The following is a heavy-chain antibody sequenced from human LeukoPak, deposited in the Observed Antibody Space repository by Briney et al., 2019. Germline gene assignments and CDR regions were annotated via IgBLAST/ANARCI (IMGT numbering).Heavy chain of an antibody. CDR1: GGSISSYY. V-gene: IGHV4-59*12. CDR2: IYYSGST. CDR3: ARLEIRYFDWLLFGY. Sequence: SETLSLTCTVSGGSISSYYWSWIRQPPGKGLEWIGYIYYSGSTNYNPSLKSRVTISVDTSKNQFSLKLSSVTAADTAVYYCARLEIRYFDWLLFGYWGQGTLVTVSS. D-gene: IGHD3-9*01. J-gene: IGHJ4*02.